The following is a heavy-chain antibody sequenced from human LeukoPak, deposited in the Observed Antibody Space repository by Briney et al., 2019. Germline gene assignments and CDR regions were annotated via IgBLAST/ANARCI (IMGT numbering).Heavy chain of an antibody. V-gene: IGHV3-30*02. CDR2: IRYDGSNK. D-gene: IGHD3-9*01. J-gene: IGHJ4*02. Sequence: PGGTLRLSCAASGFTFNTYAMNWVRQAPGKGLEWVTFIRYDGSNKYYADSVKGRFTISRDNSKNTLYLQMNSLRAEDTAVYYCAKDRVLRYFDWLFDLDYWGQGTLVTVSS. CDR1: GFTFNTYA. CDR3: AKDRVLRYFDWLFDLDY.